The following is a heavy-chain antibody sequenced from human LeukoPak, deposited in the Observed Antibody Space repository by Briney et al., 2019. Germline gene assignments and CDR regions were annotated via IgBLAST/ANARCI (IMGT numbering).Heavy chain of an antibody. CDR3: ARERVAGTGGAYFDY. D-gene: IGHD6-19*01. CDR2: IHYSGST. CDR1: GGSISSYY. J-gene: IGHJ4*02. Sequence: SETLSLTCTVSGGSISSYYWSWIRQPPGKGLEWIGYIHYSGSTNSNPSLKSRVTMSVDASKNQLSVRLSSVTAADTAVYYCARERVAGTGGAYFDYWGQGTLVTVSS. V-gene: IGHV4-59*01.